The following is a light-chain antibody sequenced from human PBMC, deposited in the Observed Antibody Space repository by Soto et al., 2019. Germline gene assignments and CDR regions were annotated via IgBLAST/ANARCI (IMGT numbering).Light chain of an antibody. CDR1: QYVSNK. CDR2: GAS. J-gene: IGKJ5*01. Sequence: EIGMTQSASTLSVSPGETATLSCRASQYVSNKVAWYQQKPGQAPSLLILGASTRATGVPARFSGSGSGTEFTLSISSLQSEDFAVYYCKQYKEWPPFTFGQGTRLEIK. V-gene: IGKV3-15*01. CDR3: KQYKEWPPFT.